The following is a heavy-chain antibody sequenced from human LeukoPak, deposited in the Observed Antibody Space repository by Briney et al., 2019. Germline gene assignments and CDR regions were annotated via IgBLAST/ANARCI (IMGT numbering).Heavy chain of an antibody. J-gene: IGHJ4*02. CDR1: GFTFSSYA. D-gene: IGHD3-10*01. V-gene: IGHV3-30-3*01. CDR3: ARSMVRGVILFRGYSDY. Sequence: GGSLRLSCAASGFTFSSYAMHWVRQAPGKGLEWVAVISYGGSNKYYADSVKGRFTITRDTSKNTLYLQMNSLRGEDTAVYYCARSMVRGVILFRGYSDYWGEGTMVTVSS. CDR2: ISYGGSNK.